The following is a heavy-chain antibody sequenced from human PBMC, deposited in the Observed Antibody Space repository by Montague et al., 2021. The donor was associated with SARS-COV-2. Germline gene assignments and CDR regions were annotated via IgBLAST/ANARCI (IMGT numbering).Heavy chain of an antibody. CDR3: ARGEYCSGWYGLKYYFDY. Sequence: SETLSLTCAVYGRSFSGYYWSWIRQPPGKGLEWIGEINHSGSTNYNPSLKSRVTISVDTSKNQFSLKLSSVTAADTAVYYCARGEYCSGWYGLKYYFDYWGQGTLVTVSS. CDR2: INHSGST. D-gene: IGHD6-19*01. V-gene: IGHV4-34*01. CDR1: GRSFSGYY. J-gene: IGHJ4*02.